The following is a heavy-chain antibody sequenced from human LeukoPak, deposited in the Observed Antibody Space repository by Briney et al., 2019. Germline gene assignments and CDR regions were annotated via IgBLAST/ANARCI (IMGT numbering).Heavy chain of an antibody. Sequence: ASVKVSCKASGYTFTGYYMHWVRQAPGQGLEWMGWINPNSGGTNYAQKFQGRVTMTRNTSISTAYMELSSLRSEDTAVYYCAKVPRELTGKWGQGTLVTVSS. V-gene: IGHV1-2*02. CDR1: GYTFTGYY. J-gene: IGHJ4*02. CDR3: AKVPRELTGK. D-gene: IGHD7-27*01. CDR2: INPNSGGT.